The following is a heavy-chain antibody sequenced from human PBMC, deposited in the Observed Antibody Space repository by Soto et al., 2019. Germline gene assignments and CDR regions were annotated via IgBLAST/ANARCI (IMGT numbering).Heavy chain of an antibody. V-gene: IGHV1-18*01. CDR3: ARDSGNLGNWAYFFDY. J-gene: IGHJ4*02. Sequence: QGQLVQSGGEVKKPGASVKVYCKASGYTFTDFGISWVRQAPGQGLEWMGWISAYNGNTNYAQKVQGRVTMTTDTSTSTAYMELRSLRSDDTAVYYCARDSGNLGNWAYFFDYWGQGTLVTVSS. CDR2: ISAYNGNT. D-gene: IGHD7-27*01. CDR1: GYTFTDFG.